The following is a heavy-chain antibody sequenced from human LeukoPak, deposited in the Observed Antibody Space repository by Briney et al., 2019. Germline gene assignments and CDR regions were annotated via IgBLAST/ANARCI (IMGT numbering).Heavy chain of an antibody. CDR3: ARAFTIFGAGGFDV. CDR2: IYVTGNT. J-gene: IGHJ3*01. Sequence: SETLSLTCTISGDSINNYNWNWIRQPAGKGLEWIGRIYVTGNTNYNPTLKSRVAMSVDTSKNHFSLRLTSVTAADTAVYYCARAFTIFGAGGFDVWGQGTFVTVSS. V-gene: IGHV4-4*07. CDR1: GDSINNYN. D-gene: IGHD3-3*01.